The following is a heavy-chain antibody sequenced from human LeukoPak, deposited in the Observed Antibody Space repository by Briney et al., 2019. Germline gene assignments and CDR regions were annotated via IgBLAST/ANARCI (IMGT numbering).Heavy chain of an antibody. Sequence: GGSLRLSRAASGFTVSSNYMSWVRQAPGKGLEWVSVIYSGGSTYYADSVKGRLTTSRDKSKNTLYLQMNSLRAEDTAVYYCAKDLVTSGWYLWVYWGQGTLVTVSS. J-gene: IGHJ4*02. CDR3: AKDLVTSGWYLWVY. CDR2: IYSGGST. CDR1: GFTVSSNY. V-gene: IGHV3-53*01. D-gene: IGHD6-19*01.